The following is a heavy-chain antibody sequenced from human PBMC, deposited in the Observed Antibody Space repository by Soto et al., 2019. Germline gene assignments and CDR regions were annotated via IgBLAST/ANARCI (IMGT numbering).Heavy chain of an antibody. V-gene: IGHV3-33*01. CDR1: GFTFSNYG. CDR3: AYRRLSYYFDY. J-gene: IGHJ4*02. D-gene: IGHD3-16*02. Sequence: QVQLEESGGGVVQPGRSLILSCAASGFTFSNYGMHWVRQAPGKGLEWLAVIWYDGSDKYYADSVKGRFTISRDNSKNTLYLQMNSLRPEDTAVYYCAYRRLSYYFDYCGQGTLVTVSS. CDR2: IWYDGSDK.